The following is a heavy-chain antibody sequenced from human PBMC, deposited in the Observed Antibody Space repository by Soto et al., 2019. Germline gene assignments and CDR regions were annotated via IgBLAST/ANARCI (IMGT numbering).Heavy chain of an antibody. CDR1: GFTFSSYW. CDR2: IKPDGTEK. Sequence: VQLVDSGGGLVQPGASLRLSCAASGFTFSSYWMNWVRQAPGKGLEWVASIKPDGTEKYYVDSVKGRFTISRDNAEDSLYLQMNTLRAEDTAVYYCARERQMYYDFWSGYSYYFDYWGQGTLVTVSS. D-gene: IGHD3-3*01. V-gene: IGHV3-7*03. J-gene: IGHJ4*02. CDR3: ARERQMYYDFWSGYSYYFDY.